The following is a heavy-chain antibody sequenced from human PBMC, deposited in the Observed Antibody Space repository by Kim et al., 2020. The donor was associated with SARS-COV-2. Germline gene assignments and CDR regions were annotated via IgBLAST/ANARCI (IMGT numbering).Heavy chain of an antibody. V-gene: IGHV3-7*03. CDR1: GFTFSDFW. J-gene: IGHJ4*02. CDR2: IKQDGTEK. Sequence: GGSLRLSCAASGFTFSDFWMTWVRQAPGKGLEWVANIKQDGTEKFYVDSVKGRFTISRANAENSLYLQMNNLRAEDTAIYYCVKVSIAALGADYWGQGTLVTVSS. CDR3: VKVSIAALGADY. D-gene: IGHD2-21*01.